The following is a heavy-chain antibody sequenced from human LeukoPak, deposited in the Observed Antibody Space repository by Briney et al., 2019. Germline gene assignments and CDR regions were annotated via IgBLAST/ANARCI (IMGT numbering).Heavy chain of an antibody. V-gene: IGHV4-39*01. CDR1: GGSISSSSYY. J-gene: IGHJ4*02. Sequence: SETLSLTCTVSGGSISSSSYYWGWIRQPPGKGLEWIGSIYYSGSTYYNPSLKSRVTISVDTSKNQFSLKLSSVTAADTAVYYCARRRLLYIAVAAYFDYWGQGTLVTVSS. CDR3: ARRRLLYIAVAAYFDY. CDR2: IYYSGST. D-gene: IGHD6-19*01.